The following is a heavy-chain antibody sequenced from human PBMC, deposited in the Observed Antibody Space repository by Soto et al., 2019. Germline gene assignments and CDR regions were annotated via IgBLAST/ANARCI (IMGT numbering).Heavy chain of an antibody. V-gene: IGHV4-59*01. Sequence: TLSLTCTVSGGSISTYYSGWIRQPPGKGLEWIGYIIYSGSTNYSPPLKSRVTISIDKSKNQFSLKLSSVTAADTAVYYCARDGARAEGAFDYGGQGTLVTVSS. D-gene: IGHD3-16*01. CDR2: IIYSGST. CDR1: GGSISTYY. CDR3: ARDGARAEGAFDY. J-gene: IGHJ4*02.